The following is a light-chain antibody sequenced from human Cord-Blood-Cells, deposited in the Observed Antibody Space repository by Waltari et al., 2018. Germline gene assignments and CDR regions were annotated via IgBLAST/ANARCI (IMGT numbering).Light chain of an antibody. CDR3: QAWDSSTAV. Sequence: SYELTQPLSVSVSPGQTDSITCSGDKLGAKYACRYQQKPGQSPVLVIYQDSKRPSGIPERFSGSNSGNTATLTISGTQAMDEADYYCQAWDSSTAVFGGGTKLTVL. V-gene: IGLV3-1*01. CDR2: QDS. CDR1: KLGAKY. J-gene: IGLJ2*01.